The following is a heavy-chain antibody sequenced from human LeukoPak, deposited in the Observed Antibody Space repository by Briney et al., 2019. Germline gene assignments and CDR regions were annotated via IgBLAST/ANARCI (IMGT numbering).Heavy chain of an antibody. CDR3: ARDRAQDYDFWSGYYPYNWFDP. D-gene: IGHD3-3*01. V-gene: IGHV3-21*01. Sequence: GGSLRLSCAGSGFALKSYSLSWVRQAPGKGLEWVSSISSTSAYIYYADSVKGRFTISRDNVDNVVYLQMNSLGAEDTAVYYCARDRAQDYDFWSGYYPYNWFDPWGQGTLVTVSS. CDR1: GFALKSYS. J-gene: IGHJ5*02. CDR2: ISSTSAYI.